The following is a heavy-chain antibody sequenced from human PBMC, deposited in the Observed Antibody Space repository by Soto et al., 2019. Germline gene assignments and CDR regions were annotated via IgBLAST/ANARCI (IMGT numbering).Heavy chain of an antibody. Sequence: GGSLRLSCAASGFTFDDYAMHWVRQVPGKGLEWVSGISANGRRIGYADSVKGRFTISRDNAKNSLHLQMNSLRPEDTALYYCTKDTYAGYCDTTTCSGGAIDVWGQGTTVTVSS. V-gene: IGHV3-9*01. J-gene: IGHJ6*02. CDR3: TKDTYAGYCDTTTCSGGAIDV. CDR2: ISANGRRI. CDR1: GFTFDDYA. D-gene: IGHD2-2*01.